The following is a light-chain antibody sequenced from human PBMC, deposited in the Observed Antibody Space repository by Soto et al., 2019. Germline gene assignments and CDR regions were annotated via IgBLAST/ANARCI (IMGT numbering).Light chain of an antibody. J-gene: IGLJ3*02. CDR3: SSYTSSSTSV. CDR1: SSDVGVYNY. CDR2: EVT. V-gene: IGLV2-14*01. Sequence: QSVLTQPASVSGSPGQSITISCTGTSSDVGVYNYVSWYQQHPGKAPKLMIFEVTSRPSGVSNRFSGSKSGNTASLTISGLQAEDEADYYCSSYTSSSTSVFGGGTKLTVL.